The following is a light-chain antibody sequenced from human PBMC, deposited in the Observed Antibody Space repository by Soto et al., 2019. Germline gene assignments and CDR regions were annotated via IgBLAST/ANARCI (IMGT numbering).Light chain of an antibody. CDR2: DAS. V-gene: IGKV3-20*01. CDR1: QSVSSRY. CDR3: QQYGDWPGA. J-gene: IGKJ4*01. Sequence: EIVLTQSPGTLSLSPWERAILSCRASQSVSSRYLAWYQQKPGQAPRLLIYDASNRATGIPARFSGSGSGTEFSLTISSLQSEDFAVYSCQQYGDWPGAFGGGTKVDIK.